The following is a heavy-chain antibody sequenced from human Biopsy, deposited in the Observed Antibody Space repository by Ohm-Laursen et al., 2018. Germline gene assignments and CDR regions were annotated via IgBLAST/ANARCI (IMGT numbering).Heavy chain of an antibody. J-gene: IGHJ2*01. Sequence: SETLSLTCPVSGGSIGGGEYYWNWIRQHPGKGLEWIGLISYSGTTFSNPSLESLLTISIDTSKNHFSLNLRSVTAADTAVYYCARGVPHYDGSGFPLAGYWYFDLWGRGTLVTVSS. CDR2: ISYSGTT. CDR3: ARGVPHYDGSGFPLAGYWYFDL. D-gene: IGHD3-22*01. V-gene: IGHV4-31*01. CDR1: GGSIGGGEYY.